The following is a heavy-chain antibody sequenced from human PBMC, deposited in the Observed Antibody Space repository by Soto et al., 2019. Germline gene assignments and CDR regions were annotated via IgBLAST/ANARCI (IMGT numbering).Heavy chain of an antibody. CDR2: ISDSGTT. V-gene: IGHV3-23*01. Sequence: GSLRLSCAASGFTFRTYAMSWVRQAPGKGLEWVSTISDSGTTCYANSVKGRFTISRDNSQNTLDLQMNSLRVEDTAVYYCAKGGEGSCSRTSCLYFSDSWGQGTLVTAPQ. CDR1: GFTFRTYA. CDR3: AKGGEGSCSRTSCLYFSDS. D-gene: IGHD2-2*01. J-gene: IGHJ5*02.